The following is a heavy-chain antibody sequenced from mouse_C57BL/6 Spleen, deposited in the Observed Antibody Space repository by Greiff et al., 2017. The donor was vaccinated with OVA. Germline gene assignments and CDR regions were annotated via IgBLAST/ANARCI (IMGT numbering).Heavy chain of an antibody. D-gene: IGHD3-2*02. V-gene: IGHV1-52*01. J-gene: IGHJ4*01. Sequence: QVQLKQPGAELVRPGSSVKLSCKASGYTFTSYWMHWVKQRPIQGLEWIGNIDPSDSETHYNQKFKDKATLTVDKSSSTAYMQLSSLTSEDSAVYYCARSGQLSPWAMDYWGLGTSVTVSS. CDR2: IDPSDSET. CDR3: ARSGQLSPWAMDY. CDR1: GYTFTSYW.